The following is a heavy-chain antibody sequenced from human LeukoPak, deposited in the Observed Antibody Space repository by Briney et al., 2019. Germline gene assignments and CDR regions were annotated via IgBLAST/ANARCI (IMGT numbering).Heavy chain of an antibody. Sequence: SETLSLTCTVSGGSISSSSYYWGWIRQPPGKGLEWIGSIYYSGSTYYNPSLKSRVTISVDTSKNQFSLKLSSVTAADTAVYYCARTYGSRSYKQLPGHQLVRFDPWGQGTLVTVSS. D-gene: IGHD3-10*01. J-gene: IGHJ5*02. V-gene: IGHV4-39*07. CDR3: ARTYGSRSYKQLPGHQLVRFDP. CDR2: IYYSGST. CDR1: GGSISSSSYY.